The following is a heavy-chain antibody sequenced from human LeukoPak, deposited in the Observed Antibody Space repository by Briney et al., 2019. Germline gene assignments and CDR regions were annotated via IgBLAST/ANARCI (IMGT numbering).Heavy chain of an antibody. V-gene: IGHV3-66*01. D-gene: IGHD2-15*01. CDR1: GFTFSSYE. Sequence: GGSLRLSCAASGFTFSSYEMNWVRQAPGKGLEWVSLIYSGGSTYYADSVKGRFTISRDNSKNTLYLQMNSLRAEDTAVYYCARGGFCSGGSCPVDYYYYMDVWGKGTTVTVSS. CDR3: ARGGFCSGGSCPVDYYYYMDV. CDR2: IYSGGST. J-gene: IGHJ6*03.